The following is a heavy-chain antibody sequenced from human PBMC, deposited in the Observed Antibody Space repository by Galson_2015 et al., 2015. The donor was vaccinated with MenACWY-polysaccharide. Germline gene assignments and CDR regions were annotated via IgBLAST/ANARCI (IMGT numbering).Heavy chain of an antibody. V-gene: IGHV3-48*03. J-gene: IGHJ2*01. D-gene: IGHD1-26*01. CDR1: GFTFSSYE. CDR2: ISSSGSTI. CDR3: AGVVPWARDFDL. Sequence: SLRLSCAASGFTFSSYEMNWVRQAPGKGLEWVSYISSSGSTIYYADSVKGRFTISRDNAKNSLYLQMNSLRAEDTAVYYCAGVVPWARDFDLWGRGTLVTVSS.